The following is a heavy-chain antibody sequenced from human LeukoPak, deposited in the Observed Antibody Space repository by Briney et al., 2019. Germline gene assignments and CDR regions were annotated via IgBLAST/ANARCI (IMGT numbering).Heavy chain of an antibody. D-gene: IGHD4-17*01. CDR1: GFTFDDYA. CDR3: AKGGNGDYVSFVGY. V-gene: IGHV3-9*01. J-gene: IGHJ4*02. CDR2: ISWNSGSI. Sequence: GGSLRLSCAASGFTFDDYAMHWVRQAPGKGLEWVPGISWNSGSIGYADSVKGRFTISRDNAKNSLYLQMNSLRAEDTALYYCAKGGNGDYVSFVGYWGQGTLVTVSS.